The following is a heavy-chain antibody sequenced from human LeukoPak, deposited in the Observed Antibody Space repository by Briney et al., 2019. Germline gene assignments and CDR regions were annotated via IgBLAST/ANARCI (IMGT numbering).Heavy chain of an antibody. D-gene: IGHD6-19*01. CDR3: AKDMSVAVAGRGFDY. V-gene: IGHV3-9*01. CDR1: GFTFDDYA. CDR2: ISWNSGSI. Sequence: GRSLRLSRAASGFTFDDYAMHWVRQAPGKGLEWVSGISWNSGSIDYADSVKGRFTISRDNAKNSLYLQMNSLRAEDTALYYCAKDMSVAVAGRGFDYWGQGTLVTVSS. J-gene: IGHJ4*02.